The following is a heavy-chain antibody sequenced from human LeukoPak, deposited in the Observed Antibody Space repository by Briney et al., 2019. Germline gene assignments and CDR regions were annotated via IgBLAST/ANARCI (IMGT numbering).Heavy chain of an antibody. CDR3: AKTGPDYDSSGYYFDY. CDR2: ISGSGGST. D-gene: IGHD3-22*01. J-gene: IGHJ4*02. CDR1: GFTFSSYA. V-gene: IGHV3-23*01. Sequence: GGSLRLSCAASGFTFSSYAMSWVRQAPGKGLEWVSAISGSGGSTYYADSVKGRFTISRDNSKNTLYLQMNSLRAEDTAVYYCAKTGPDYDSSGYYFDYWGQGTLVTVSS.